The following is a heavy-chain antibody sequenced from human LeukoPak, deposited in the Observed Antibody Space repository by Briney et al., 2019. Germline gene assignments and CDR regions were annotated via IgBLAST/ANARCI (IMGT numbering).Heavy chain of an antibody. CDR1: GGSISSYY. CDR2: IYYSGST. Sequence: SETLSLTCTVSGGSISSYYWSWIRQPPGKGLEWIGYIYYSGSTNYNPSLKSRVTISVDTSKNQFSLKLSSVTAADTAVCYCARDGTRRGQFDPWGQGTLVTVSS. J-gene: IGHJ5*02. CDR3: ARDGTRRGQFDP. D-gene: IGHD2-8*01. V-gene: IGHV4-59*01.